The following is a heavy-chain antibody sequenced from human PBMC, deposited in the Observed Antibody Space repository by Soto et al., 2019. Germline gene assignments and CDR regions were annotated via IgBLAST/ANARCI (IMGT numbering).Heavy chain of an antibody. CDR3: SSRRRVAYNFGYLAGPIDP. Sequence: GGSLRLSCAASGFTFSYYAMHWVRQAPGKELEWVSFISYDGSNKYYADSVKGRFTISRDNSKNTLYVQMTSLRAEDTAVYYCSSRRRVAYNFGYLAGPIDPWGQGTLVTVSS. CDR1: GFTFSYYA. D-gene: IGHD5-18*01. V-gene: IGHV3-30-3*01. CDR2: ISYDGSNK. J-gene: IGHJ5*02.